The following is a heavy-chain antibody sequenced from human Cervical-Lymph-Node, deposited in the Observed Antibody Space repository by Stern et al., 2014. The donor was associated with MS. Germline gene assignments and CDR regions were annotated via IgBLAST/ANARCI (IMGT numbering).Heavy chain of an antibody. CDR2: FKPMIDSA. CDR3: ARMGRASVYDFFFH. J-gene: IGHJ4*02. V-gene: IGHV1-69*01. CDR1: GGTLSSYA. Sequence: VQLGQSGAEVKKPGSSVKVSCRASGGTLSSYAVSWVRQAPGQGLEWMGGFKPMIDSADYAQKFLGRVTFTADESTSTVYMELSSLRSEDTAVYYCARMGRASVYDFFFHWGQGTLVTVSS. D-gene: IGHD5/OR15-5a*01.